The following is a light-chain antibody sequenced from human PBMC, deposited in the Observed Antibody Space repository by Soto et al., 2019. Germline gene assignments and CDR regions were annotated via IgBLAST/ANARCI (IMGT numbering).Light chain of an antibody. CDR1: SSNIGSNT. Sequence: QSVLTQPPSASGTPGQRVTISCSGSSSNIGSNTVNWYQQLPGTAPKLLIYDDDKRPSGILDRFSGSKSGTSATLGITGFQTGDEADHYCGSWDSSLSAYVFGTGTKLTVL. J-gene: IGLJ1*01. CDR3: GSWDSSLSAYV. V-gene: IGLV1-51*01. CDR2: DDD.